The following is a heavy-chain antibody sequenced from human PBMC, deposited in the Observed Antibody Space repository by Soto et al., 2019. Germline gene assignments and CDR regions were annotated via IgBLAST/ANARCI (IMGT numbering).Heavy chain of an antibody. CDR1: GFRFGSYP. D-gene: IGHD2-21*01. J-gene: IGHJ4*02. V-gene: IGHV3-23*01. CDR2: MSSVGGSI. Sequence: DVQLLESGGGLVQPGGSLRLSCAASGFRFGSYPMSWVRQAPGKGLEWVSGMSSVGGSIYNADSVKGRFTISRDNSKNTLYLQMTSLRVEDTGVYYCVRDWTFDYWGQGDLVTVSS. CDR3: VRDWTFDY.